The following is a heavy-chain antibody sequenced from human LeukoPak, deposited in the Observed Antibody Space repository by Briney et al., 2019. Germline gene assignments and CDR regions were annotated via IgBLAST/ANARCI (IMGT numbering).Heavy chain of an antibody. V-gene: IGHV3-74*01. Sequence: GGSLRVSCAASGFTFSTDWMHCVRQIPGKGLVWLSRIHYDGTYTTYVDSVRGRFTISRDNTKSTLYLQMNSLRADDTAVYYCARGAEGHNSGELHSWGQGTLVTVSS. CDR1: GFTFSTDW. J-gene: IGHJ4*02. CDR2: IHYDGTYT. CDR3: ARGAEGHNSGELHS. D-gene: IGHD1-26*01.